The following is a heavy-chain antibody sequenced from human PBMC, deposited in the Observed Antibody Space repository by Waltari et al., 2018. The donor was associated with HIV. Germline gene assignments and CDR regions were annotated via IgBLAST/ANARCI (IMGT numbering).Heavy chain of an antibody. D-gene: IGHD2-21*02. J-gene: IGHJ6*02. CDR2: LYTSGST. V-gene: IGHV4-61*02. CDR3: SRTSFGSDYYYEVDV. Sequence: QVQLQESGPGLVTTSQTLSLTCTVSGGSINSGSYYWNWIRQPAGRGLEWIGRLYTSGSTNYNPSLKSRVTMTVDTSKNQFSLRLTSVTTSDTAIYYCSRTSFGSDYYYEVDVWGQGTTVTVS. CDR1: GGSINSGSYY.